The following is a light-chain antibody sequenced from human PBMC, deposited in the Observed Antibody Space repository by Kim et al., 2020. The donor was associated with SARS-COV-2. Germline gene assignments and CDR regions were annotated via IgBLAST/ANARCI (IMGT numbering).Light chain of an antibody. Sequence: QSALTQPRSVSGSPGQSVTISCTGTSSDVGAYNYVSWYQQHPGKAPKLMINDVTKRPSGVPDRFSGSKSGNTASLTISGLQAEDEADYYCCSYAGGYTHVVFGGGTKLTVL. V-gene: IGLV2-11*01. J-gene: IGLJ2*01. CDR1: SSDVGAYNY. CDR3: CSYAGGYTHVV. CDR2: DVT.